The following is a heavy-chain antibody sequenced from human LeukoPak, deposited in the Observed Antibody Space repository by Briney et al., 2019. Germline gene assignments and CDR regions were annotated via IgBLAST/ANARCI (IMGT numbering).Heavy chain of an antibody. CDR1: GFTFSSDW. Sequence: GGSLRLSCAASGFTFSSDWMHWVRQAPGKGLVWVSRIKSDGSSTKYADSVKGRFTISSDNAKNTLYLQINRLRAEDTAVYYCARDSAQCTGGYCYLVSWGQGTLVTVSS. V-gene: IGHV3-74*01. CDR3: ARDSAQCTGGYCYLVS. D-gene: IGHD2-8*02. J-gene: IGHJ4*02. CDR2: IKSDGSST.